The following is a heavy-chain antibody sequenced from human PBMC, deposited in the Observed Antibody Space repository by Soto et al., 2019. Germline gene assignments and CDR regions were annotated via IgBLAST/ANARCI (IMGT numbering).Heavy chain of an antibody. CDR2: ISAYNGNT. Sequence: GASLKVSCKPSGYTFTSYGISCARQAPGQGLEWMGWISAYNGNTNYAQKLQGRVTMTTDTSTSTAYMELRSLRSDDTAVYYCARSLVGGWFDPWGQGTLVTVSS. J-gene: IGHJ5*02. V-gene: IGHV1-18*01. D-gene: IGHD6-6*01. CDR1: GYTFTSYG. CDR3: ARSLVGGWFDP.